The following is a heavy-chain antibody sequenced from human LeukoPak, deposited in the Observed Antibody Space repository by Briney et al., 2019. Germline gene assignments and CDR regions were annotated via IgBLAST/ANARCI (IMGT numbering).Heavy chain of an antibody. D-gene: IGHD6-19*01. CDR1: GFTFSSYG. Sequence: PGGSLRLSCAASGFTFSSYGMHWVRQAPGKGLEWVAVIWYDGSNKYYADSVKGRFTISRDNSKNTLYLQMNSLRAEDTAVYYCARDLEYSSGWYYFDYWGQGTLVTVSS. V-gene: IGHV3-33*01. J-gene: IGHJ4*02. CDR2: IWYDGSNK. CDR3: ARDLEYSSGWYYFDY.